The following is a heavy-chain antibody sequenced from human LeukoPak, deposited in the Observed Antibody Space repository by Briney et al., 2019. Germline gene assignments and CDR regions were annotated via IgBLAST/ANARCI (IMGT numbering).Heavy chain of an antibody. CDR3: ARGFVAAPNWFDP. CDR2: ISSSSSYI. D-gene: IGHD6-6*01. Sequence: GGSLRLSCAASGFTFSSYSMNWVRQAPGKGLEWVSSISSSSSYIYYADSVKGRFTISRDSAKNSLYLQMNSLRAEDTAVYYCARGFVAAPNWFDPWGQGTLVTVSS. V-gene: IGHV3-21*01. J-gene: IGHJ5*02. CDR1: GFTFSSYS.